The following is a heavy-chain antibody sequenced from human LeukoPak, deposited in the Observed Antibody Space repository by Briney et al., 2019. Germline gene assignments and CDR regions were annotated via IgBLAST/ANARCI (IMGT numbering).Heavy chain of an antibody. V-gene: IGHV3-23*01. J-gene: IGHJ4*02. CDR3: AKDGAVVVVAATAY. CDR1: GFTFSNYA. CDR2: ISGSGGNT. D-gene: IGHD2-15*01. Sequence: GGSLGLSCAASGFTFSNYAMNWVRQAPGKGLEWVSGISGSGGNTYYADSVKGRFTISRDNSKNTLYLQMSSLRVEDTAVYYCAKDGAVVVVAATAYWGKGTLVTSST.